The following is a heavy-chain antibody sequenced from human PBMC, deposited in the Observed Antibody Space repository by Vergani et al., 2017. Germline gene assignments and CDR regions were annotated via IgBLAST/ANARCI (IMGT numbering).Heavy chain of an antibody. CDR1: GGSISSYY. J-gene: IGHJ5*02. CDR2: IYYSGST. Sequence: QVQLQESGPGLVKPSETLSLTCTVSGGSISSYYWSWIRQPPGKGLEWIGYIYYSGSTNYNPSLKSRVTISVDTSKNQFSLKLSSVTAADTAVYYCAKESSSSDWFDPWGQGTLVTVSS. V-gene: IGHV4-59*01. D-gene: IGHD6-6*01. CDR3: AKESSSSDWFDP.